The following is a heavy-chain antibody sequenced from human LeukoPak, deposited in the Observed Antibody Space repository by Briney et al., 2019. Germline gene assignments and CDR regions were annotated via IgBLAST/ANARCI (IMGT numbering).Heavy chain of an antibody. Sequence: PGGSLRLSCAASGFTFSDYYISWIRQAPGKGLEWVANIKQDGGERYYVGSVNGRFTISRDNTKRSLYLQMNSLRVEDTGVYYCAHGGGYGPEFWGQGTLVTVSS. CDR3: AHGGGYGPEF. J-gene: IGHJ4*02. CDR1: GFTFSDYY. D-gene: IGHD3-10*01. CDR2: IKQDGGER. V-gene: IGHV3-7*01.